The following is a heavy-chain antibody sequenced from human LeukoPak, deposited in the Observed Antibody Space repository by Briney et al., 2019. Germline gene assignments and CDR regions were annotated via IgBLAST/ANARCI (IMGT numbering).Heavy chain of an antibody. CDR1: GGSISSSSYY. J-gene: IGHJ5*02. CDR3: ARHRKYCSSTSCYRVFDP. D-gene: IGHD2-2*01. CDR2: IYYSGST. Sequence: SETLSLTCTVSGGSISSSSYYWGWIRQPPGKGLEWIGSIYYSGSTYYNPSLKSRVTISVDTSKNQFSLKLSSVTAADTAVYYCARHRKYCSSTSCYRVFDPWGQGTLVTVSS. V-gene: IGHV4-39*01.